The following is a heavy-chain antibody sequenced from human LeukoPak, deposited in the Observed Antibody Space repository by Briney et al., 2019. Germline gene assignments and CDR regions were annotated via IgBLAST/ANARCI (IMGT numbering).Heavy chain of an antibody. Sequence: HPGGSLRLSCAASGFTFSSYAMSWVRQAPGKGLEWVSAISGSGGSTYYADSVKGRFTISRENSKNTLYLQMNSLRAEDTAVYYCAKDRVSSSLSNYWGQGTLVTVSS. V-gene: IGHV3-23*01. CDR1: GFTFSSYA. J-gene: IGHJ4*02. D-gene: IGHD6-13*01. CDR2: ISGSGGST. CDR3: AKDRVSSSLSNY.